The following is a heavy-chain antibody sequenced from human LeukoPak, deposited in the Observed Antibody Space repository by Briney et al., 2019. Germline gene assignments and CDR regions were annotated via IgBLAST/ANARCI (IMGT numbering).Heavy chain of an antibody. CDR1: GFTFSSYS. J-gene: IGHJ4*02. CDR3: ARGVGSSWFDY. V-gene: IGHV3-21*01. D-gene: IGHD6-13*01. CDR2: ISSSSSYI. Sequence: GGSLRLSCAASGFTFSSYSMNWVRQAPGKGLEWVSSISSSSSYIYYADSVEGRFTISRDNAKNSLYLQMNSLRAEDTAVYYCARGVGSSWFDYWGQGTLVTVSS.